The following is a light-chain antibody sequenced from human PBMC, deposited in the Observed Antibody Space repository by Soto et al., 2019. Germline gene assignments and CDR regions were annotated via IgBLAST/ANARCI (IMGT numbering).Light chain of an antibody. CDR3: SSYAGDNKGV. CDR1: TSDVGAYNY. V-gene: IGLV2-8*01. Sequence: QSVLTQPPSASGSPGQSVTISCPGTTSDVGAYNYVSWYQQHPGKAPKLVIYEVSRRPSGVPDRFSGSKSGNTASLTVSGLQAEDEADYCCSSYAGDNKGVFGTG. CDR2: EVS. J-gene: IGLJ1*01.